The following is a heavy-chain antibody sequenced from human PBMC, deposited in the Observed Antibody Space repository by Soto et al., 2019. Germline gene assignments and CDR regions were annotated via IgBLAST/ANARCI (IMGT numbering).Heavy chain of an antibody. V-gene: IGHV4-30-4*01. J-gene: IGHJ4*02. CDR1: GGSINSDAYY. CDR3: ARDRSNSPDYFDY. D-gene: IGHD6-6*01. CDR2: IYYSGRT. Sequence: LSLTCTVSGGSINSDAYYWSWIRQPPGKGLEWIGHIYYSGRTYYNPSLESRLTISLDTSKNQFSLRLRSVNASDTAVYYCARDRSNSPDYFDYWGQGTLVTVSS.